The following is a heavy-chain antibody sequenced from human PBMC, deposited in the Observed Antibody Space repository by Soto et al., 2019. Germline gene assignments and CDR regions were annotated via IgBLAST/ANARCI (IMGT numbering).Heavy chain of an antibody. CDR3: AKDLIAVAGTGY. D-gene: IGHD6-19*01. J-gene: IGHJ4*02. Sequence: QVQLVESGGGVVQPGRSLRLSRAASGFTFSSYGMHWVRQAPGKGLEWVAVISYDGSNKYYADSVKGRFTISRDNSKNTLYLQMNSLRAEDTAVYYCAKDLIAVAGTGYWGQGTLVTVSS. CDR1: GFTFSSYG. CDR2: ISYDGSNK. V-gene: IGHV3-30*18.